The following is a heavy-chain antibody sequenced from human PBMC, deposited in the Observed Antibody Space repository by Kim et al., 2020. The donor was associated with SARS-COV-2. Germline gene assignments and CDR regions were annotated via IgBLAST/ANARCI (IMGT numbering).Heavy chain of an antibody. D-gene: IGHD2-15*01. J-gene: IGHJ3*02. Sequence: KGRFTSSRDNSKNTLYLQMNSLRAEDTAVYYCAKDMGIVVVVAATRAFDIWGQGTMVTVSS. CDR3: AKDMGIVVVVAATRAFDI. V-gene: IGHV3-23*01.